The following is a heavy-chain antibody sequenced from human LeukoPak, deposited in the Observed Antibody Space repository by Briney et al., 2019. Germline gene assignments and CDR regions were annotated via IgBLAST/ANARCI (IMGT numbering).Heavy chain of an antibody. V-gene: IGHV3-49*04. J-gene: IGHJ4*02. CDR3: ARTVRSQFDY. CDR2: IRSKAYGGTT. CDR1: GFTFGDYA. D-gene: IGHD4-17*01. Sequence: GGSLRLSCTASGFTFGDYAMSWVRQAPGKGLEWVGFIRSKAYGGTTEYAASVKGRFTISRDDSKSIAYLQMNSLKTEDTAVYYCARTVRSQFDYWGQGTLVTVSS.